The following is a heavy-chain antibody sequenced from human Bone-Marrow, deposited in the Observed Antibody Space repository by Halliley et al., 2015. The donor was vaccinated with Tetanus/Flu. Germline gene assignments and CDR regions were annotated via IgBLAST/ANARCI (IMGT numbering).Heavy chain of an antibody. CDR3: AREAAGTSGYYFDY. CDR2: MNPNSGIT. Sequence: QLVQSGAEVMKPGASVRVSCKASGYTFNSYDINWVRQATGQGLEWMGWMNPNSGITAYAHKFQGRVTMTRNTSISTAYMELSGLKSEDTAVYYCAREAAGTSGYYFDYWGQGTLVLASS. D-gene: IGHD3-10*01. V-gene: IGHV1-8*01. CDR1: GYTFNSYD. J-gene: IGHJ4*02.